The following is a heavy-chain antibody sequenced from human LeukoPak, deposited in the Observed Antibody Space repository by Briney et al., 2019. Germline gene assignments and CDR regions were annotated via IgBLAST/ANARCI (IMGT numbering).Heavy chain of an antibody. J-gene: IGHJ4*02. CDR3: PRGQLLDY. D-gene: IGHD2-2*01. Sequence: GGSLRLSCAAPGFSFSDYWMSWVRQAPGKGLEWVANVKPDGSEKYYVDSVKGRFTISRDNARNSLYLQMDSLRAEDTAVYHCPRGQLLDYWGQGALVTVSS. CDR1: GFSFSDYW. CDR2: VKPDGSEK. V-gene: IGHV3-7*01.